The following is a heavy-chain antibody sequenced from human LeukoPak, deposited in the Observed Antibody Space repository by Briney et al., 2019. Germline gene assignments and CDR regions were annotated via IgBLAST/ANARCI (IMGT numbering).Heavy chain of an antibody. D-gene: IGHD1-26*01. Sequence: SETLSLTCTVSGGSISSYYWSWIRQPPGKGLEWIGYIYYSGSTNYNPSLKSRVTISVDTSKNQFSLKLSSVTAADTAVYYCAGASPLREGAPYYWGQGTLVTVSS. CDR1: GGSISSYY. CDR3: AGASPLREGAPYY. J-gene: IGHJ4*02. V-gene: IGHV4-59*01. CDR2: IYYSGST.